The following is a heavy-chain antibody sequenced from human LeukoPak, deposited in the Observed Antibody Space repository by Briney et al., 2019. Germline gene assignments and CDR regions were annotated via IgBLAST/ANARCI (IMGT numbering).Heavy chain of an antibody. V-gene: IGHV3-30-3*01. Sequence: GGSLRLSCAASGFTFNKHAMHWVRQAPGKGLEWVAVISYDGSNKFYADSMKGRFTISRDNSENTVYLQMNSLRPEDTGIYYCAKDHEGGFGYWGQGTLVTVSS. J-gene: IGHJ4*02. CDR3: AKDHEGGFGY. CDR2: ISYDGSNK. CDR1: GFTFNKHA. D-gene: IGHD5-12*01.